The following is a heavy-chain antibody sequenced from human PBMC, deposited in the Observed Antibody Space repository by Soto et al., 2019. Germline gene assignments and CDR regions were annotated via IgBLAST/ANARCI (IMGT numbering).Heavy chain of an antibody. V-gene: IGHV4-39*01. CDR1: GGGSISSSSYF. D-gene: IGHD2-21*02. J-gene: IGHJ4*02. Sequence: SETLSLTCTVSGGGSISSSSYFWGWIRQPPGKGLEWIGSIYYSGSTYYNPSLKSRVTISVDTSKNQFSLKLSSVTAADTAVYYCARARSGDRRFDSWGQGALVTVSS. CDR3: ARARSGDRRFDS. CDR2: IYYSGST.